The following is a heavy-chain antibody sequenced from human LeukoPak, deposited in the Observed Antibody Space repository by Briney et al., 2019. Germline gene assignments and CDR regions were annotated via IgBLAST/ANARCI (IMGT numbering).Heavy chain of an antibody. CDR3: ARARGGYYGSSAYYPAPAVDY. V-gene: IGHV4-59*01. D-gene: IGHD3-22*01. CDR2: IYYSGST. CDR1: GGSFSGYY. J-gene: IGHJ4*02. Sequence: PSETLSLTCAVYGGSFSGYYWSWIRQPPGKGLEWIGYIYYSGSTNYNPSLKSRVTISVDTSKNQFSLKLSSVTAADTAVYYCARARGGYYGSSAYYPAPAVDYWGQGTLVTVSS.